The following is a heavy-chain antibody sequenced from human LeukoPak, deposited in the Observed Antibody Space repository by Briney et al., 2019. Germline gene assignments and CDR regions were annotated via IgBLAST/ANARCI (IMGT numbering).Heavy chain of an antibody. CDR2: INPNSGGT. V-gene: IGHV1-2*02. CDR1: GYTFTGYY. CDR3: ASSTAAARPSNAFDI. J-gene: IGHJ3*02. Sequence: ASVKVSCKASGYTFTGYYMHWVRQAPGQGLEWVGWINPNSGGTNYAQKFQGRVTMTRDTSISTAYMELSRLRSDDTAVYYCASSTAAARPSNAFDIWGQGTMVTVSS. D-gene: IGHD6-6*01.